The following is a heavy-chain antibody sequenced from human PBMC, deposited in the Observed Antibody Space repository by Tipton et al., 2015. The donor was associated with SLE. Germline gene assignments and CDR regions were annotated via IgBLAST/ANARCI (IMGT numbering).Heavy chain of an antibody. CDR2: INHSGST. Sequence: TLSLTCAVYGGSFSGYYWSWIRQPPGKGLEWIGEINHSGSTNYNPSLKSRVTISVDTSKNQFSLKLSSVTAADTAVYYCARDSRLHWFFGLCGRGTLVTVSS. V-gene: IGHV4-34*01. D-gene: IGHD3-22*01. J-gene: IGHJ2*01. CDR3: ARDSRLHWFFGL. CDR1: GGSFSGYY.